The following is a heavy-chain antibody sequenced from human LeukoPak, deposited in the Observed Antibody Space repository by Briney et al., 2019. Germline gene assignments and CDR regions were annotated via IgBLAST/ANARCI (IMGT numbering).Heavy chain of an antibody. J-gene: IGHJ4*02. CDR3: AKAERLYYYDSSGLEYYFDY. CDR1: GFTFSSYG. D-gene: IGHD3-22*01. CDR2: IRYDGSNK. Sequence: GGSLRLSCAASGFTFSSYGMPWVRQAPGKGLEWVAFIRYDGSNKYYADSVKGRFTISRDNSKNTLYLQMNSLRAEDTAVYYCAKAERLYYYDSSGLEYYFDYWGQGTLVTVSS. V-gene: IGHV3-30*02.